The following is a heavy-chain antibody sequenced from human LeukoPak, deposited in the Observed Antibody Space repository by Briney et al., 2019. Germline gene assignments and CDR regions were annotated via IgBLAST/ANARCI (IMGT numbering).Heavy chain of an antibody. D-gene: IGHD5-18*01. CDR3: ARDRGYSYEGSFDY. Sequence: SVKVSCKASGGTFSSYAISWVRQAPGQGLEWMGRIIPILGIANYAQKFQGRVTITADKSTSAAYMELSSLRSEDTAVYYCARDRGYSYEGSFDYWGQGTLVTVSS. V-gene: IGHV1-69*04. CDR2: IIPILGIA. J-gene: IGHJ4*02. CDR1: GGTFSSYA.